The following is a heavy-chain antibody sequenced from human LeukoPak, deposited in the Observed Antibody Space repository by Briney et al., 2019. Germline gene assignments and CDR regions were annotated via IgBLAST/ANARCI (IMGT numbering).Heavy chain of an antibody. CDR1: GFTFSSYA. V-gene: IGHV3-23*01. CDR2: ISGSGGST. D-gene: IGHD3-9*01. CDR3: AKDAGIDWLLSTYYFDY. J-gene: IGHJ4*02. Sequence: GSLSLSCAASGFTFSSYAMSWVRQAPGKGLGWVSAISGSGGSTYYADSVKGRFTISRDNSKNTLYLQMNSLRAEDTAVYYCAKDAGIDWLLSTYYFDYWGQGTLVTVSS.